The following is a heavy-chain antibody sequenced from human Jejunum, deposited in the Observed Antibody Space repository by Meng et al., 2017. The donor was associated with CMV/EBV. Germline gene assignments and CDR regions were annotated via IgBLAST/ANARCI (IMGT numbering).Heavy chain of an antibody. V-gene: IGHV3-21*01. J-gene: IGHJ4*02. Sequence: AASGIDLKTYTMNWVRQAPGKGLEWVSSITSGGRYIFYTDSVKGRFTLSRDNAKKSLYLQMNSLRAADTAVYYCATDYRRGAGPNWGQGTLVTVSS. CDR2: ITSGGRYI. CDR1: GIDLKTYT. D-gene: IGHD6-13*01. CDR3: ATDYRRGAGPN.